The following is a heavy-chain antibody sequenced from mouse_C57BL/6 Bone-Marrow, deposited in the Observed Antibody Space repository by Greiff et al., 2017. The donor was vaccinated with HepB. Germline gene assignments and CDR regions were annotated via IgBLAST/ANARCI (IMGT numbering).Heavy chain of an antibody. D-gene: IGHD1-1*01. CDR2: ISDGGSYT. CDR3: ARDRGYYYGSSYWYFDV. CDR1: GFTFSSYA. J-gene: IGHJ1*03. V-gene: IGHV5-4*01. Sequence: EVKVEESGGGLVKPGGSLKLSCAASGFTFSSYAMSWVRQTPEKRLEWVATISDGGSYTYYPDNVKGRFTISRDNAKNNLYLQMSHLKSEDTAMYYCARDRGYYYGSSYWYFDVWGTGTTVTVSS.